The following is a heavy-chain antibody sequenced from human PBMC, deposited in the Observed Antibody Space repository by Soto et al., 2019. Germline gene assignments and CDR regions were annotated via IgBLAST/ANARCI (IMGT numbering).Heavy chain of an antibody. Sequence: SETLSLTCTVSGGSISSYYWSWIRQPPGKGLEWIGYIYYSGSTNYNPSLKSRVTISVDTSKNHFSLTLSSVTAADTAVNYCARRVSGSSSFDYWGQGTLVTVSS. D-gene: IGHD6-6*01. CDR2: IYYSGST. V-gene: IGHV4-59*01. CDR1: GGSISSYY. CDR3: ARRVSGSSSFDY. J-gene: IGHJ4*02.